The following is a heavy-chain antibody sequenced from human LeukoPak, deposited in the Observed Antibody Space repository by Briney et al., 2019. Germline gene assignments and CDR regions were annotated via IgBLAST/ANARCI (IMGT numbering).Heavy chain of an antibody. CDR2: INRGDSDA. CDR3: ARGFAD. Sequence: NTGGSLRISCRGSGYTFTNYWVGWVRQMPGKGLEWMGIINRGDSDARYSPSFQGLVTISVDRSIDTAYLQWSSLKATDTAMYYCARGFADWGQGTLVAVSS. CDR1: GYTFTNYW. J-gene: IGHJ4*02. V-gene: IGHV5-51*01.